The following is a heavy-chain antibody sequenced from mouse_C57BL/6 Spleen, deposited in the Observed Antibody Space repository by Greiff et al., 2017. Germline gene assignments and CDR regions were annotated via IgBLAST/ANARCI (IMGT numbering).Heavy chain of an antibody. CDR3: ARQDSSGPPYYYAMDY. D-gene: IGHD3-2*02. V-gene: IGHV5-9*01. CDR2: ISGGGGNT. J-gene: IGHJ4*01. Sequence: EVMLVESGGGLVKPGGSLKLSCAASGFTFSSYTMSWVRQTPEKRLEWVATISGGGGNTYYPDSVKGRFTISRANAKNTLYLQMSSLRSEDTALYYCARQDSSGPPYYYAMDYWGQGTSVTVSS. CDR1: GFTFSSYT.